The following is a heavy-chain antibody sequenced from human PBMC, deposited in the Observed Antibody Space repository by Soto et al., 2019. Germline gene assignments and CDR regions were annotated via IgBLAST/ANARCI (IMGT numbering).Heavy chain of an antibody. D-gene: IGHD4-17*01. CDR2: IYGDGTTT. CDR1: GGTFSGYW. V-gene: IGHV3-74*01. J-gene: IGHJ5*02. CDR3: ARSCCGEQNWFDP. Sequence: EVQLVESGGDLVQPGGSLRLSCAASGGTFSGYWMHWVRRVPGKGLVWVSRIYGDGTTTTYADSVQGQFTISRDTGKNTVYLQMNSLRVDDTGVYFCARSCCGEQNWFDPWGQGTLVTVSS.